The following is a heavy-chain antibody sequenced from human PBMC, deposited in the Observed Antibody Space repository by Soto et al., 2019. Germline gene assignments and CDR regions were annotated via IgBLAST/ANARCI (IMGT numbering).Heavy chain of an antibody. V-gene: IGHV3-66*01. CDR3: ATRMTTAPY. CDR2: IYSGGDT. D-gene: IGHD1-1*01. CDR1: LFIVSDNY. Sequence: EVRLVQSGGGLVQPGGSLRLSCAASLFIVSDNYMSWVRQAPGKGLEWVSLIYSGGDTDYAESVKGRFTISRDNSKNTLYLQMNCLKAEDTGIYYCATRMTTAPYWGQGTVVTVSS. J-gene: IGHJ4*02.